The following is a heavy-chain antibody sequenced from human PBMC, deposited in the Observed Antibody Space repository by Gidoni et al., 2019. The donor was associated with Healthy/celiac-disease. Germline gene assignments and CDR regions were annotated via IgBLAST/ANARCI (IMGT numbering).Heavy chain of an antibody. CDR3: RAAAGEDGLDY. CDR1: GFTFSSYA. D-gene: IGHD6-13*01. J-gene: IGHJ4*02. Sequence: QVQLVESGGGVVQPGRSLRLSCAASGFTFSSYAMHWVRQAPGKGLEWVAVISYDGSNKYYADSVKGRFTISRDNSKNTLYLQMNSLRAEDTAVYYCRAAAGEDGLDYWGQGTLVTVSS. V-gene: IGHV3-30-3*01. CDR2: ISYDGSNK.